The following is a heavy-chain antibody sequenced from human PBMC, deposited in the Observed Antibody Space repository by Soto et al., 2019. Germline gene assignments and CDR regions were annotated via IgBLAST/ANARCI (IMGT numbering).Heavy chain of an antibody. Sequence: EVQLVASGGGLVQPGGSLRLSCAASGFTFSTYWMSWVRQAPGKGLEWVANIKQDGSERYYVDSVKGRFTISRDNAKNSLYLQMSSLRAEDTALYYCATDSGTSDYWGQGTLVTVSS. CDR3: ATDSGTSDY. J-gene: IGHJ4*02. D-gene: IGHD1-1*01. CDR2: IKQDGSER. V-gene: IGHV3-7*01. CDR1: GFTFSTYW.